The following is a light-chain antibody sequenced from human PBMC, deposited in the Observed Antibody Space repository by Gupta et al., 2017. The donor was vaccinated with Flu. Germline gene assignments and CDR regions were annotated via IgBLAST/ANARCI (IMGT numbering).Light chain of an antibody. CDR2: RNN. J-gene: IGLJ1*01. CDR1: SSNIGSVF. CDR3: AAWDDSLSTYV. Sequence: RVTVSCSGSSSNIGSVFVYWYQHLPGTVPKLLIYRNNQRPSGVPDRFSGSKSGTSASLAISGLRSEDEGDYYWAAWDDSLSTYVFGTGTKVTVL. V-gene: IGLV1-47*01.